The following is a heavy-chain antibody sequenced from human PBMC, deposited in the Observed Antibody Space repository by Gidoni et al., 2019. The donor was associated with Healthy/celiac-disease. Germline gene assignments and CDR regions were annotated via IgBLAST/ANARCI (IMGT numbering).Heavy chain of an antibody. CDR2: ISGSGGST. Sequence: EVQLLESGGGLVQPGGSLRLSCAASGFTFSSYAMSWVRQAPGKGLDCVSDISGSGGSTYYADSVKGRFTISRDNSKNTLYLQMNSLRAEYTAVYYCAKAYMTVAGIIDYWGQGTLVTVSS. D-gene: IGHD6-19*01. CDR1: GFTFSSYA. CDR3: AKAYMTVAGIIDY. J-gene: IGHJ4*02. V-gene: IGHV3-23*01.